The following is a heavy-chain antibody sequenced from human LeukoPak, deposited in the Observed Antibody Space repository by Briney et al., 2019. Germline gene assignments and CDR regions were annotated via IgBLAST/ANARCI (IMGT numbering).Heavy chain of an antibody. CDR3: ARETYYDILTGYPGFDY. J-gene: IGHJ4*02. Sequence: ASVKVSCKASGYTFTSYGISWVRQAPGQGLEWMGWISAYNGNTNYAQKLQGRVTITTDTSTSTAYMELRSLRSDDTAVYYCARETYYDILTGYPGFDYWGQGTLVTVSS. V-gene: IGHV1-18*04. CDR2: ISAYNGNT. CDR1: GYTFTSYG. D-gene: IGHD3-9*01.